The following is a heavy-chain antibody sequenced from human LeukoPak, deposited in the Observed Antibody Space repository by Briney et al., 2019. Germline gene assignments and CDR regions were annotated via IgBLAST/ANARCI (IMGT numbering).Heavy chain of an antibody. D-gene: IGHD2-8*01. CDR3: ARLMVYERGNWFDP. J-gene: IGHJ5*02. Sequence: GASVKVSCKASGYTFTGYYMHWVRQAPGQGLEWMGWINPNSGGTNYAQKLQGRVTMTTDTSTSTAYMELRSLRSDDTAVYYCARLMVYERGNWFDPWGQGTLVTVSS. V-gene: IGHV1-2*02. CDR2: INPNSGGT. CDR1: GYTFTGYY.